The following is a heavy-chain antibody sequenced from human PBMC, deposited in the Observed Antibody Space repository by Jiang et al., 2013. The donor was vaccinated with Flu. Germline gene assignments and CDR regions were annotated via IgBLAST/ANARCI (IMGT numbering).Heavy chain of an antibody. D-gene: IGHD1-26*01. J-gene: IGHJ4*02. Sequence: GPGLVKPSETLSLTCNVSGGSITKDYWNWIRQAPGKGLEWIGYIHYSGSTDYNSALKSRVTVSVDTSKKHFSLKLNFVTAADTAVYYCARARAPEVAAYYFDNWGQGTLVTVSS. V-gene: IGHV4-59*01. CDR3: ARARAPEVAAYYFDN. CDR1: GGSITKDY. CDR2: IHYSGST.